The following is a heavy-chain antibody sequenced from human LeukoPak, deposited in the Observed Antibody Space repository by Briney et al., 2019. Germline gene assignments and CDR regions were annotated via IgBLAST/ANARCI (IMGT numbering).Heavy chain of an antibody. D-gene: IGHD3-16*01. CDR2: INHNGNVN. CDR1: GFTFSSYW. Sequence: GGSLRLSCAASGFTFSSYWMNWARQAPGKGLEWVASINHNGNVNYYVDSVKGRFTISRDNAKNSLYLQMSNLRAEDTAVYFCARPRSLGGDFDYWGQGTLVTVSS. CDR3: ARPRSLGGDFDY. J-gene: IGHJ4*02. V-gene: IGHV3-7*03.